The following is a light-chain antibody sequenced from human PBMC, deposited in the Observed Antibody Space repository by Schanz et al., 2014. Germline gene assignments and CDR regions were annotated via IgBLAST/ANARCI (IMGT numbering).Light chain of an antibody. Sequence: QSALTQPPSASGSPGQSVTISCTGTSSDVGGYNYVSWYQQHPGKAPKLMIYEVSERPSGVPDRFSGSKSGNTASLTVSGLQAEDEADYYCCSYAGKYTWVFGGGTKLTVL. CDR1: SSDVGGYNY. CDR2: EVS. V-gene: IGLV2-8*01. J-gene: IGLJ3*02. CDR3: CSYAGKYTWV.